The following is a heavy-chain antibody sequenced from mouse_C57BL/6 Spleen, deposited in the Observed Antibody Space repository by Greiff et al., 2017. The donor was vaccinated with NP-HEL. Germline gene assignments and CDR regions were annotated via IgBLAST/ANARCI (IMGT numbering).Heavy chain of an antibody. V-gene: IGHV1-15*01. Sequence: QVQLKESGAELVRPGASVTLSCKASGYTFTDYEMHWVKQTPVHGLEWIGAIDPETGGTAYNQKFKGKAILTADKSSSTAYMELRSLTSEDSAVYYCTRKGFITTVANFDYWGQGTTLTVSS. CDR3: TRKGFITTVANFDY. CDR1: GYTFTDYE. CDR2: IDPETGGT. D-gene: IGHD1-1*01. J-gene: IGHJ2*01.